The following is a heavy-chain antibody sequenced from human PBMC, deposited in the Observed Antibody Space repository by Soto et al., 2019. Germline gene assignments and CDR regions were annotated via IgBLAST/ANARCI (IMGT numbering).Heavy chain of an antibody. CDR3: ARLYTGNYLLFY. Sequence: SETLSLTCAVSGGSISSGGYSWSWIRQPPGKGLVWIGYIYHSGSTYYTPSLKSRVTLSIDTSQSQFSLHLTSVTAADTAVYYCARLYTGNYLLFYWGPGTRVTVSS. J-gene: IGHJ4*02. D-gene: IGHD1-26*01. CDR2: IYHSGST. CDR1: GGSISSGGYS. V-gene: IGHV4-30-2*01.